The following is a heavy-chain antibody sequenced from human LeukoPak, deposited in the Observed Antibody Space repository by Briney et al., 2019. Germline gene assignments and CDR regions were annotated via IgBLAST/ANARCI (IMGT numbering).Heavy chain of an antibody. J-gene: IGHJ4*02. Sequence: GGSLRLSCAASGFTVSSNYMNWVRQAPGKGLEWVSYISSGSNTIYYADSVKGRFTISRDNAKNSLYLQMNSLRDEDTAVYYCARDRVVGPTRTFDDWGQGTLVTVSS. CDR1: GFTVSSNY. CDR3: ARDRVVGPTRTFDD. CDR2: ISSGSNTI. D-gene: IGHD1-26*01. V-gene: IGHV3-48*02.